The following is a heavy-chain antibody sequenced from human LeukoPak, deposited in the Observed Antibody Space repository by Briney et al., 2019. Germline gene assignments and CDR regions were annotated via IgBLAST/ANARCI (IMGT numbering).Heavy chain of an antibody. V-gene: IGHV1-18*01. Sequence: ASVKVSCKASGYTFTSYGISWVRQAPGQGLEWMGWISAYNGNTNYAQKLQGRVTMTTDTSTGTAYMELRSLRSDDTAVYYCARTTDFEDYYGMDVWGQGTTVTVSS. J-gene: IGHJ6*02. CDR2: ISAYNGNT. D-gene: IGHD1-1*01. CDR3: ARTTDFEDYYGMDV. CDR1: GYTFTSYG.